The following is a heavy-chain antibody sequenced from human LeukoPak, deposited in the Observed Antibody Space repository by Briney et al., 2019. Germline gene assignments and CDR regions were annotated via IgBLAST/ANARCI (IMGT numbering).Heavy chain of an antibody. D-gene: IGHD6-13*01. J-gene: IGHJ3*01. Sequence: SETLSLTCTVSGGPISSYYWSWVRQPPGRGLEWIGFVYYTGSTNYSPSLKSRVTISVDTSKNQFSLKLRSVTAADTAVYYCARISSSNWYNERGAFDVWGQGTMVTVSS. CDR3: ARISSSNWYNERGAFDV. CDR2: VYYTGST. V-gene: IGHV4-59*01. CDR1: GGPISSYY.